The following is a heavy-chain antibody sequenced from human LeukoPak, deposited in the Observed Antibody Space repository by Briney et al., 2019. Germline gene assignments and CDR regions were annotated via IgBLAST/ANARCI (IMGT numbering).Heavy chain of an antibody. CDR3: AREGGGSGSLDY. CDR1: GGSISSGGYS. D-gene: IGHD3-10*01. CDR2: IYHSGST. Sequence: SQTLSLTCVVSGGSISSGGYSWSWIRQPPGKGLEWIGYIYHSGSTYYNPSLKSRVTISVDRSKNQFSLKLSSVTAADTAVYYCAREGGGSGSLDYWGQGTLVTVSS. V-gene: IGHV4-30-2*01. J-gene: IGHJ4*02.